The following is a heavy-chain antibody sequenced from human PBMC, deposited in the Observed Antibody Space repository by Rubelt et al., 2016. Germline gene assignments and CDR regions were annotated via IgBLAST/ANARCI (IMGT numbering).Heavy chain of an antibody. V-gene: IGHV3-30*04. CDR1: GFTFSSYA. CDR3: AREIRRYSSNHDAFDI. J-gene: IGHJ3*02. CDR2: ISYDGSNK. D-gene: IGHD6-13*01. Sequence: QPGRSLRLSCAASGFTFSSYAMHWVRQAPGKGLEWVAVISYDGSNKYYADSVKGRFTISRENSKNTLYLQMNSLRAEDTAVYYCAREIRRYSSNHDAFDIWGQGTMVTVSS.